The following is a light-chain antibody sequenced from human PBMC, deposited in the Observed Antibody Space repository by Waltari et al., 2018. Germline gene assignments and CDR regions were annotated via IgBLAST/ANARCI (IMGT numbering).Light chain of an antibody. Sequence: DIQMTQSPSSLSASVGDRVTITCQASQDISNYLNWYQQKPGKAPKLLIYDASNLETGVPSRFCGGGSGTDFTFTISSLQPEDIATYYCQEYDNLPCTFGQGTKLEIK. CDR3: QEYDNLPCT. V-gene: IGKV1-33*01. CDR2: DAS. J-gene: IGKJ2*02. CDR1: QDISNY.